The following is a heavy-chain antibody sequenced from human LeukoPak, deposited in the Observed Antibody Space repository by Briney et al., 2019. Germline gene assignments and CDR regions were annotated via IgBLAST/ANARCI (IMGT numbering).Heavy chain of an antibody. CDR2: ISSSGSTI. CDR1: GFTFSDYY. D-gene: IGHD3-22*01. Sequence: GGSLRLSCAASGFTFSDYYMSWIRQAPGKGLEWVSYISSSGSTIYYADSVKGRFTISRDNAKNSLYLQMNSLRAEDTALYHCARSYDSSGYYHDAFDIWGQGTMVTVSS. CDR3: ARSYDSSGYYHDAFDI. V-gene: IGHV3-11*01. J-gene: IGHJ3*02.